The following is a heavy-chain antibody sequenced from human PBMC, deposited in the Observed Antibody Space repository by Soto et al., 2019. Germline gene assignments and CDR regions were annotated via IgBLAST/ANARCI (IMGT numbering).Heavy chain of an antibody. V-gene: IGHV3-7*01. CDR1: GFTFSSYW. D-gene: IGHD3-3*01. Sequence: GGSLRLSCAASGFTFSSYWMSWVRQAPGKGLEWVANIKQDGSEKYYVDSVKGRFTISRDNAKNSLYLQMNSLRAEDTAVYYCARDLGELTIFGVVTMGYNWFDPWGQGTLVTVSS. J-gene: IGHJ5*02. CDR2: IKQDGSEK. CDR3: ARDLGELTIFGVVTMGYNWFDP.